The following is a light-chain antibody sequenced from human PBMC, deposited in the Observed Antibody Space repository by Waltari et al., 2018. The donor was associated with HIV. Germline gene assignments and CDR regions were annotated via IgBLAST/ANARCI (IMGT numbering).Light chain of an antibody. Sequence: QSVLTQLPSVSGAPGQRVTIPCTGSSSNIGASYAIHWYQQLPGTAPKLLIFDNINRPSGVPDRFSGSKFATSASLAITGLQAEDEADYYCQSYDSSLGGFYVFGTGTKVTVL. V-gene: IGLV1-40*01. CDR2: DNI. J-gene: IGLJ1*01. CDR1: SSNIGASYA. CDR3: QSYDSSLGGFYV.